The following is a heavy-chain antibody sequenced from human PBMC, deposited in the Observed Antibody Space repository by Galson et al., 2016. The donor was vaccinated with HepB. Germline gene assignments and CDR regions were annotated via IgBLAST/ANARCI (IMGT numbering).Heavy chain of an antibody. J-gene: IGHJ4*02. CDR3: ARDGSGDGYNYESYIDN. CDR2: ISYDATYK. D-gene: IGHD5-24*01. Sequence: SLRLSCAASGFTFSLYALHWVRQAPGKGLEWVAVISYDATYKYYADFVKGRFTISRDNSKNTLFLQMNSLRPDDTAVYFCARDGSGDGYNYESYIDNWGQGTLVSVSS. CDR1: GFTFSLYA. V-gene: IGHV3-30-3*01.